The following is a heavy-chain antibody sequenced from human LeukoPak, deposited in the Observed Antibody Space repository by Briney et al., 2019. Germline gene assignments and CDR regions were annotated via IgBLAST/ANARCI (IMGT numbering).Heavy chain of an antibody. D-gene: IGHD5-24*01. CDR1: GYTFTSYY. V-gene: IGHV1-46*01. Sequence: ASVKVSCKASGYTFTSYYMHWVRQAPGQGLEWMGIINPGGGNTDYAQNFQGRITMTRDTSTTTVYMELSSLRSEDTAIYYCARIRDGYNDAYDIWGQGTVITVSS. J-gene: IGHJ3*02. CDR2: INPGGGNT. CDR3: ARIRDGYNDAYDI.